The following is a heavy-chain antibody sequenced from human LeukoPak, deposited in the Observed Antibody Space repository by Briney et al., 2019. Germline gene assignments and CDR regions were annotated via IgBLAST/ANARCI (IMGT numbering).Heavy chain of an antibody. Sequence: TGGSLGLSCAASGFTFSSYAMTWVRQAPGKGLEWVSAISGSGVITYYADSVKGRFTISRDNSKNTLYLQMNSLRAEDTAMYYCAKGGGARAEYFQHWGQGTLVTVSS. CDR3: AKGGGARAEYFQH. CDR1: GFTFSSYA. D-gene: IGHD2-21*01. V-gene: IGHV3-23*01. J-gene: IGHJ1*01. CDR2: ISGSGVIT.